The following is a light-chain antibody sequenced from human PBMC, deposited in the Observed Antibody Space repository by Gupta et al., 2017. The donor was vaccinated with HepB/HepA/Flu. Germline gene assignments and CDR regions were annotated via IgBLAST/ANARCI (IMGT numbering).Light chain of an antibody. CDR3: SSYTSSSTLG. J-gene: IGLJ2*01. CDR1: SSDVGGYNY. CDR2: DVS. Sequence: QSALTQPASVSGSPGKSITISCTGTSSDVGGYNYVSWYQQHPGKAPKLMIYDVSNRPSGVSNRFSGSKSGNTASLNISGLQAEDEADYYCSSYTSSSTLGFGGGTKLTVL. V-gene: IGLV2-14*01.